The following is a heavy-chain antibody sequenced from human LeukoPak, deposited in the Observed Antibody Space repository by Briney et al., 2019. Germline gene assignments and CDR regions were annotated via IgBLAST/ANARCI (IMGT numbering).Heavy chain of an antibody. D-gene: IGHD3-10*01. V-gene: IGHV3-33*01. CDR1: GFTFSSYG. CDR2: IWYDGSNK. Sequence: GGSLRLSCAASGFTFSSYGMHWVRQAPGKGLERVAVIWYDGSNKYYADSVKGRFTISRDNSKNTLYLQMNSLRAEDTAVYYCARSYYYGSGSYYNASPQLYWGQGTLVTVSS. J-gene: IGHJ4*02. CDR3: ARSYYYGSGSYYNASPQLY.